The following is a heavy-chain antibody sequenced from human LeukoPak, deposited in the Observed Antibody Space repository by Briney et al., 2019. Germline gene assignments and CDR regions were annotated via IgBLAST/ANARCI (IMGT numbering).Heavy chain of an antibody. V-gene: IGHV3-21*01. CDR2: ISSSSSYI. Sequence: PGGSLRLSCAACGFTFSSYSMNWVRQAPGKGLEWVSSISSSSSYIYYADSVKGRFTISRDNPKNSLYLQMNTLRAEDTAVYYCARDTDVVSIDYWGQGTLVTVSS. CDR1: GFTFSSYS. J-gene: IGHJ4*02. D-gene: IGHD3-3*01. CDR3: ARDTDVVSIDY.